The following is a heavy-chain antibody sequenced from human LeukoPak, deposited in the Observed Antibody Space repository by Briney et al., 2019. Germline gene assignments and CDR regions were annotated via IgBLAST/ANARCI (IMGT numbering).Heavy chain of an antibody. CDR1: GGSISTYY. Sequence: PSETPSLTCTVSGGSISTYYWSCIRQPAGKGLEWIGRIYTSGSTNYHPSLKSRLTMSVDTSKNQFSLKLSSVTAADSAVYYCARDLSNRGRDYYYYMDVWGKGTTVTVSS. CDR3: ARDLSNRGRDYYYYMDV. V-gene: IGHV4-4*07. J-gene: IGHJ6*03. D-gene: IGHD7-27*01. CDR2: IYTSGST.